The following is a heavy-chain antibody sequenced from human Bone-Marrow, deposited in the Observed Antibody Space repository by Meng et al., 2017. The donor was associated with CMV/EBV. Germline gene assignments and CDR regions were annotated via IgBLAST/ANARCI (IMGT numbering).Heavy chain of an antibody. D-gene: IGHD6-6*01. CDR2: ISYDGSNK. V-gene: IGHV3-30*04. CDR3: ARDLIAARTNYYYGMDV. J-gene: IGHJ6*02. Sequence: LKISCAASGFTFSSYAMHWVRQAPGKGLEWVAVISYDGSNKYYADSVKGRFTISRDNSKNTLYLQMNSLRAEDTAVYYCARDLIAARTNYYYGMDVWGQGTTVTVSS. CDR1: GFTFSSYA.